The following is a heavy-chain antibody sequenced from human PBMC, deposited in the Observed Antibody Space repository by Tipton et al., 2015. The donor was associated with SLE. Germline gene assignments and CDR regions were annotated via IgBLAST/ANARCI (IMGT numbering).Heavy chain of an antibody. CDR1: GYTFTSYD. J-gene: IGHJ4*02. V-gene: IGHV1-8*01. Sequence: QSGAEVKKPGASVKVSYKASGYTFTSYDINWVRQATGQGLEWMGWMNPNSGDAGYALKFQGRVTMTRNISKSTAYMELSSLRSEDTAVYYCARRWDCSGGSCQGSFGYWGQGTLVTVSS. D-gene: IGHD2-15*01. CDR2: MNPNSGDA. CDR3: ARRWDCSGGSCQGSFGY.